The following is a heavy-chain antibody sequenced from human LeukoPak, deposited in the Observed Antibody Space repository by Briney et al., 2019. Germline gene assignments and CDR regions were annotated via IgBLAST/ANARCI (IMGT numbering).Heavy chain of an antibody. CDR1: GFTFSSYW. V-gene: IGHV3-74*01. D-gene: IGHD5-24*01. Sequence: GGSLRLSCAASGFTFSSYWMHWVRQAPGKGLVWVSRIKTDGSSTSYADSVKGRFTIPRDNAKNTLYLQMNSLRAEDTAVYYCARKRDGAYDFDYWGQGTLVTVSS. J-gene: IGHJ4*02. CDR3: ARKRDGAYDFDY. CDR2: IKTDGSST.